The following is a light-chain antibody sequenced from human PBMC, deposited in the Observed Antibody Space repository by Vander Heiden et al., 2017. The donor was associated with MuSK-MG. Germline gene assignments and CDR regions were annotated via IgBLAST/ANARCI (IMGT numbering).Light chain of an antibody. J-gene: IGKJ3*01. Sequence: IVLTQSPGTLSLSPGERATLSCRASQSVSSSYLAWYQQKPGQAPRLLIYGASIRATGIPDRISGSGSGTDFTLTISRLEPEDFAVYYCQQDGSSPLTFGHGTKVDIK. CDR1: QSVSSSY. CDR3: QQDGSSPLT. V-gene: IGKV3-20*01. CDR2: GAS.